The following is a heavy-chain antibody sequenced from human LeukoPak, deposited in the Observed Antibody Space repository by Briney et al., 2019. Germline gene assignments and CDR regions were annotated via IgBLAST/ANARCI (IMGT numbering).Heavy chain of an antibody. V-gene: IGHV1-18*01. CDR2: ISAYNGNT. D-gene: IGHD6-6*01. Sequence: ASVKVSCKASGYTFTSYGISWVRQAPGQGLEWMGWISAYNGNTNYAQKLQGRVTMTTDTSTSTAYMELRSLRSDDTAVNYCARDLLDSSSSLDFDYWGQGTLVTVSS. J-gene: IGHJ4*02. CDR3: ARDLLDSSSSLDFDY. CDR1: GYTFTSYG.